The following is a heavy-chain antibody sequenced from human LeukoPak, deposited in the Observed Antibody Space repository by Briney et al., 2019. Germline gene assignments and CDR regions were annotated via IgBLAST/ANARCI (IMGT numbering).Heavy chain of an antibody. D-gene: IGHD4-23*01. CDR1: GYTFTGYY. J-gene: IGHJ4*02. V-gene: IGHV1-2*02. CDR2: INPNSGGT. Sequence: ASVKVSCKASGYTFTGYYVHWVRQAPGQGLEWMGWINPNSGGTNYAQKFQGRVTMTRDTSISTAYMEVSRLRSDDTAVYHCARGRVPFAMTTVDYFDYWGQGTLVTVSS. CDR3: ARGRVPFAMTTVDYFDY.